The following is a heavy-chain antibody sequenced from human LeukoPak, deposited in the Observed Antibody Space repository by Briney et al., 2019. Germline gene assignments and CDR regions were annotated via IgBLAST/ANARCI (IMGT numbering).Heavy chain of an antibody. CDR3: AKDLVANYFDY. J-gene: IGHJ4*02. CDR1: GGSFSGYY. V-gene: IGHV4-34*01. D-gene: IGHD5-12*01. CDR2: INHSGST. Sequence: SETLSLTCAVYGGSFSGYYWSWIRQPPGKGLEWIGEINHSGSTNYNPSLRSRVTISVDTSKNQFSLKLNSVTAADTAVYYCAKDLVANYFDYWGQGTLVTVSS.